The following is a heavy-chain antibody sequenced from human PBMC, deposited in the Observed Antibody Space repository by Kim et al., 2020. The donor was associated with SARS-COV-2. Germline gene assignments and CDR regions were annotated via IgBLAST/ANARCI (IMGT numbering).Heavy chain of an antibody. CDR2: IVVGSGNT. CDR3: AAVYCSSTSCNDKYYYYYGMDV. J-gene: IGHJ6*02. CDR1: GFTFTSSA. Sequence: SVKVSCKASGFTFTSSAVQWVRQARGQRLEWIGWIVVGSGNTNYAQKFQERVTITRDMSTSTAYMELSSLRSEDTAVYYCAAVYCSSTSCNDKYYYYYGMDVWGQGTTVTVSS. D-gene: IGHD2-2*01. V-gene: IGHV1-58*01.